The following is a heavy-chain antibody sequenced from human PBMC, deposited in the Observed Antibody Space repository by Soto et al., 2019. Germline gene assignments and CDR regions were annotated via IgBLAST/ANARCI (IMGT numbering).Heavy chain of an antibody. CDR1: GSSLSRYW. J-gene: IGHJ4*02. CDR3: ATGQWELDY. V-gene: IGHV3-7*03. CDR2: INQDGSEK. D-gene: IGHD1-26*01. Sequence: EVQLVEAGGGLVQPGGSLRLSCAAFGSSLSRYWMNWVRQAPGKGLEWVANINQDGSEKSYVDSVKGRFSISRDNAQNSLHLQLNSLRVDDTAVYYSATGQWELDYWGQGTLVTVSS.